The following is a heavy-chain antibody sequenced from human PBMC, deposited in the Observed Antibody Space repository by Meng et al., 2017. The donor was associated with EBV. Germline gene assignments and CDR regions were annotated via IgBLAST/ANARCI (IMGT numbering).Heavy chain of an antibody. V-gene: IGHV3-30-3*01. CDR3: ARERTGYYAEY. CDR1: GFNFSGYA. Sequence: GQRVGFGGGVVEPGGALGLACAASGFNFSGYAMHWVRQAPGKGLDWVAFISYDGSNEWYAGSVKGRFTISRDNSKNTLSLQMNSLRPEDTAIYYCARERTGYYAEYWGQGTLVTVSS. CDR2: ISYDGSNE. D-gene: IGHD3/OR15-3a*01. J-gene: IGHJ4*02.